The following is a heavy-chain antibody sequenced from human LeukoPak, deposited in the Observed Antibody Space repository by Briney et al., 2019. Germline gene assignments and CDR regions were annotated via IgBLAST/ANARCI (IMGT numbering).Heavy chain of an antibody. D-gene: IGHD6-13*01. CDR2: FGRSGSDT. V-gene: IGHV3-23*01. CDR1: GFTFGTSA. CDR3: AKGSLGSWYYFDY. J-gene: IGHJ4*02. Sequence: QAGGPLRLPCAASGFTFGTSAMSWVRQAPGKGPEWVSTFGRSGSDTYYSDSVKGRFTIFRDNSKNTLYLQMNSLRDEDTAVYYCAKGSLGSWYYFDYWGQGTLVTLSS.